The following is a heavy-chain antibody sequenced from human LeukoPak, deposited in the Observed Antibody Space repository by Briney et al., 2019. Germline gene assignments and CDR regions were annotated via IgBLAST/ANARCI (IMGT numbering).Heavy chain of an antibody. D-gene: IGHD4-17*01. CDR2: INHSGST. CDR1: GGSFSGYY. J-gene: IGHJ4*02. V-gene: IGHV4-34*01. Sequence: SETLSLTCAVYGGSFSGYYWSWIRQPPGKGLEWIGEINHSGSTNYNPSLKSRVTISVDTSKNQFSLKLSSVTAADTAMYYCARRVPSGYGDVFDYWGQGTLVTVSS. CDR3: ARRVPSGYGDVFDY.